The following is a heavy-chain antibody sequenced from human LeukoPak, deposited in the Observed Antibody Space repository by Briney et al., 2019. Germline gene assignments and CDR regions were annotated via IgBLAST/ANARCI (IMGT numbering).Heavy chain of an antibody. Sequence: GGSLRLSCAAPGFTFNSYWMNWVRQAPGKGLEWVSPISSSSSYIYYADSVKGRFTISRDNAKNSLYLQMNSLRAEDTAVYYCARDLSRSEFHCLDYWGQGTLVTVSS. CDR2: ISSSSSYI. J-gene: IGHJ4*02. CDR1: GFTFNSYW. CDR3: ARDLSRSEFHCLDY. D-gene: IGHD6-19*01. V-gene: IGHV3-21*01.